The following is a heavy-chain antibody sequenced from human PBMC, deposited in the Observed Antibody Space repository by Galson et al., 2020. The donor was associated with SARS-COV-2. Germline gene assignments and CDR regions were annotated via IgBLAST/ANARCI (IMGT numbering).Heavy chain of an antibody. CDR3: ARDWSVVYYESTTFDY. J-gene: IGHJ4*02. V-gene: IGHV3-33*01. CDR2: IWSDGSNK. D-gene: IGHD3-22*01. CDR1: GFTFSSYG. Sequence: TGGSLRLSCAASGFTFSSYGMHWVRQAPGKGLEWVAVIWSDGSNKYYADSVKGRFTISRDNSKNTLYLQMNSLRAEDTAVYYCARDWSVVYYESTTFDYWGQGTLVTVSS.